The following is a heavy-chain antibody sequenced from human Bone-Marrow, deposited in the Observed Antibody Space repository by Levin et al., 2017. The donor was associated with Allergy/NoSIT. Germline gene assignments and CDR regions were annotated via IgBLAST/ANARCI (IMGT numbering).Heavy chain of an antibody. J-gene: IGHJ4*02. Sequence: ESLKISCTVSGASITDYYWSWIRQPAGKGLEWIGRISGSGITRYNPSLQSRLTMSVDTSSSQCSLKLSSGTAADTAVYYCARGLGDAVDSNYFDSWDQGTLVTVSS. CDR2: ISGSGIT. D-gene: IGHD3-16*01. V-gene: IGHV4-4*07. CDR3: ARGLGDAVDSNYFDS. CDR1: GASITDYY.